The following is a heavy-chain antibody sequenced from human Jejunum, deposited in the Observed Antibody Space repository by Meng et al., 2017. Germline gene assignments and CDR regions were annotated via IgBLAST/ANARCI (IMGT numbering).Heavy chain of an antibody. J-gene: IGHJ4*02. CDR2: ISAGGTYF. CDR1: GFSFSSYS. Sequence: GESLKISCAASGFSFSSYSMNWVRQAPGKGLEWVSSISAGGTYFFYADSVKGRFTISRDNAKSSLYLQMNSLRAEDTAVYSCARDDGSPPQTTGSLDYWGQGTLVTVSS. V-gene: IGHV3-21*01. D-gene: IGHD2-8*02. CDR3: ARDDGSPPQTTGSLDY.